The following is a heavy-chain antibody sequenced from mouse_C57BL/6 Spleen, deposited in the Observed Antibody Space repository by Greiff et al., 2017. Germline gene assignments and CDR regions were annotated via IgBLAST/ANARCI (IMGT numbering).Heavy chain of an antibody. CDR2: IYPGSGNT. V-gene: IGHV1-76*01. J-gene: IGHJ2*01. CDR1: GYTFTDYY. Sequence: QVQLQQSGAELVRPGASVKLSCKASGYTFTDYYINWVKQRPGQGLEWIARIYPGSGNTYYNEKFKGKATLTAEKSSSTAYMQLSSLTSEDSAVYFCASGQLRPFDYWGQGTTLTVSS. D-gene: IGHD3-2*02. CDR3: ASGQLRPFDY.